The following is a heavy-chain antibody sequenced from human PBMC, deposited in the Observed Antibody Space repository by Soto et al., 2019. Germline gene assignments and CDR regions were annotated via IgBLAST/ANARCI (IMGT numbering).Heavy chain of an antibody. J-gene: IGHJ5*02. V-gene: IGHV3-30*18. CDR3: AKLSYTAIVTSANWFDP. Sequence: PGGSLRLSCAASGFTFSSYGMHWVRQAPGKGLEWVAVISYDGSNKYYADSVKGRFTISRDNSKNTLYLQMNSLRAQDTAVYYRAKLSYTAIVTSANWFDP. D-gene: IGHD5-18*01. CDR1: GFTFSSYG. CDR2: ISYDGSNK.